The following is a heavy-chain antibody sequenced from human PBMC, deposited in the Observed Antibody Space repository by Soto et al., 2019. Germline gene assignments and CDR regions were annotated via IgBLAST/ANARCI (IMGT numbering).Heavy chain of an antibody. D-gene: IGHD2-21*02. V-gene: IGHV1-46*01. CDR2: INPSGGST. Sequence: ASVKVSCKASGYTFTSYYMHWVRQAPGQGLEWMGIINPSGGSTSYAQKFQGRVTMTRDTSTSTAYMELSSLRSDDTAVYYCARVPHIVVVTAIPTNYYYGMDVWGQGTTVTVSS. CDR3: ARVPHIVVVTAIPTNYYYGMDV. CDR1: GYTFTSYY. J-gene: IGHJ6*02.